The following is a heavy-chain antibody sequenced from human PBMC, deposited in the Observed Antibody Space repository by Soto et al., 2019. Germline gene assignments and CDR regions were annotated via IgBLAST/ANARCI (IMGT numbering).Heavy chain of an antibody. D-gene: IGHD4-17*01. Sequence: QVQLVESGGGVVQPGRSLRLSCAASGFTFINYAMHWFRQAPGKGLEWVAVISSDGSNKYYADSVKGRFTISRDKSQNTMYLQMNRLSAEDTAVYHCARDQVKGTMTILWGQGTLVTVSS. V-gene: IGHV3-30-3*01. CDR1: GFTFINYA. CDR2: ISSDGSNK. J-gene: IGHJ4*02. CDR3: ARDQVKGTMTIL.